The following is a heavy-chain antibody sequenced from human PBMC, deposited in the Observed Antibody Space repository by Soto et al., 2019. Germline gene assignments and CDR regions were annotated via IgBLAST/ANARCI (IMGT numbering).Heavy chain of an antibody. Sequence: QVQLVQSGAEMKKPGSSVKVSCQSSGGTFNTYAMNWVRQAPGQGPEWMGDISPMFGAANYAAKFQGRVTMTADEATATSYMQWRSLTSEDAALYFCAGEFQVHTPAFVYWGLRTLVTVSS. J-gene: IGHJ4*02. CDR3: AGEFQVHTPAFVY. CDR1: GGTFNTYA. D-gene: IGHD3-10*01. V-gene: IGHV1-69*19. CDR2: ISPMFGAA.